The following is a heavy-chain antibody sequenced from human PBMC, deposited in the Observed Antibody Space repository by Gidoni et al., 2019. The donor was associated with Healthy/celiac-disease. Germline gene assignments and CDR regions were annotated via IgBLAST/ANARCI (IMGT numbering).Heavy chain of an antibody. D-gene: IGHD3-22*01. Sequence: EVQLVESGGGLVQPGGSLRLSCAASGFPFSSYWMSWVRHAPGKGLGWVANIKQDGSEKSYVDSVKCRFTISRDNAKNSLYLQMNSLRAEDTAVYYCARDPAYYYDSSGYYDYWGQGTLVTVSS. J-gene: IGHJ4*02. CDR3: ARDPAYYYDSSGYYDY. V-gene: IGHV3-7*03. CDR1: GFPFSSYW. CDR2: IKQDGSEK.